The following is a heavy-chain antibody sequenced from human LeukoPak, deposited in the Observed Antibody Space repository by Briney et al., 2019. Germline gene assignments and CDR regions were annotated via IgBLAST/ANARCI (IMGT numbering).Heavy chain of an antibody. CDR3: ARDRVVRGVIYLFDY. CDR1: GFTFSSYA. CDR2: ISYDGSNK. V-gene: IGHV3-30*04. Sequence: PGGSLRLSCAVSGFTFSSYAMHWVRQAPGKGLEWVAVISYDGSNKYYADSVKGRFTISRDNSKNTLYLQMNSLRAEDTAVYYCARDRVVRGVIYLFDYWGQGTLVTVSS. D-gene: IGHD3-10*01. J-gene: IGHJ4*02.